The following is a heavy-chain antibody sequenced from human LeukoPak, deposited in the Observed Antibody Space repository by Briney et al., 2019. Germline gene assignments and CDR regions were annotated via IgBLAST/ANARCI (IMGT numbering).Heavy chain of an antibody. V-gene: IGHV4-59*08. CDR1: GGSISSYY. CDR3: ARHQGYYGMDV. Sequence: PSETLSLTCTVSGGSISSYYWSWIRQPPGKGLEWIGYIYYSGSTNYNPSFKSRVTISVDTSKNQFSLKLSSVTAADTAVYYCARHQGYYGMDVWGQGTTVTVSS. J-gene: IGHJ6*02. CDR2: IYYSGST.